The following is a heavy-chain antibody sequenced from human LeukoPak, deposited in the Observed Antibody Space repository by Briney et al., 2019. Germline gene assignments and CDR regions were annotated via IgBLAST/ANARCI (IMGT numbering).Heavy chain of an antibody. V-gene: IGHV3-64*01. CDR2: ITYDGGTT. CDR3: ARDEAGYSSD. CDR1: GFTFSTYA. J-gene: IGHJ1*01. Sequence: GGSLRLSCAASGFTFSTYATHWVRQAPGKGLEHVSSITYDGGTTYYANSVKGRFTISRDNSKNTLYLQMGSLRDEDMSVYCCARDEAGYSSDWGQGTLVTVSS. D-gene: IGHD6-19*01.